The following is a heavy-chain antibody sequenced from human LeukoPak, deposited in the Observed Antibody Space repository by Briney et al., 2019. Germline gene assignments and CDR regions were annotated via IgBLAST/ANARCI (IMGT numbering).Heavy chain of an antibody. J-gene: IGHJ4*02. CDR3: ARGRPPNWGSEGHFDY. CDR1: GGSISSGGYY. D-gene: IGHD7-27*01. CDR2: IYYSGST. V-gene: IGHV4-31*03. Sequence: SETLSLTCTVSGGSISSGGYYWSWIRQHPGKGLEWIGYIYYSGSTYYNPSLKSRVTISVDTSKNQFSLKLSSVTAADTAVYYCARGRPPNWGSEGHFDYWGQGTLVTVSS.